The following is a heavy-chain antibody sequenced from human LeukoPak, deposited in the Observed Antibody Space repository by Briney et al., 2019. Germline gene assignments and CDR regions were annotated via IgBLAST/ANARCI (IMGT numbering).Heavy chain of an antibody. J-gene: IGHJ4*02. D-gene: IGHD3-10*01. V-gene: IGHV3-30*02. CDR1: GFTFSSYG. CDR3: ARATRVRGVYYFDY. Sequence: GGSLRLSCAASGFTFSSYGMHWVRQAPGKGLEWVAFIRYDGSNKYYADSVKGRFTICRDNSKNTLYLQMNSLRAEDTAVYYCARATRVRGVYYFDYWGQGTLVTVSS. CDR2: IRYDGSNK.